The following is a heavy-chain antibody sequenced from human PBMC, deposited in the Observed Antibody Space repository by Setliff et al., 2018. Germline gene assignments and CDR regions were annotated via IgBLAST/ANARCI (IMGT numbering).Heavy chain of an antibody. Sequence: GGSVKVSCKASGSTFTTYAIGWMRQAPGQGPEWMGWINTNTGNPSYAQGFTGRFVFSLDTSVSTAYLQISSLKGEDTGVYYCARASRYGTIRYRGDYYMDVWGKGTTVTVSS. CDR1: GSTFTTYA. D-gene: IGHD5-12*01. CDR3: ARASRYGTIRYRGDYYMDV. V-gene: IGHV7-4-1*02. J-gene: IGHJ6*03. CDR2: INTNTGNP.